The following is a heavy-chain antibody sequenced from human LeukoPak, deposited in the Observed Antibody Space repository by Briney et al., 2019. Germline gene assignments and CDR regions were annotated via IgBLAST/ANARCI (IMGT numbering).Heavy chain of an antibody. V-gene: IGHV4-39*01. J-gene: IGHJ4*02. CDR1: GGSISSSSYY. Sequence: SETLSLTCTVSGGSISSSSYYWGWIRQPPGKGLEWIGSIYYSGSTYYNPSLKSRVTISVDTSKNQFSLKLSSVTAADTAVYYCARHYGCSSTSCYAGNFDYWGQGPLVTVSS. CDR2: IYYSGST. D-gene: IGHD2-2*01. CDR3: ARHYGCSSTSCYAGNFDY.